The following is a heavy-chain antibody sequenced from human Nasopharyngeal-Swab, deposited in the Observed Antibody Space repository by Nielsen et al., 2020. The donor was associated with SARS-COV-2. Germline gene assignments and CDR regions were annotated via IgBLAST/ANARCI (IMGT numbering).Heavy chain of an antibody. D-gene: IGHD3-10*01. CDR3: ARGSIRGIIISDFDY. CDR2: ISSSSYT. Sequence: GGSLRLSCAASGFTFSDYYMSWIRQAPGKGLEWVSYISSSSYTNYADPVKGRFTISRDNAKNSLYLQMNSLRADDTAVYYCARGSIRGIIISDFDYWGQGTLVTVSS. V-gene: IGHV3-11*05. J-gene: IGHJ4*02. CDR1: GFTFSDYY.